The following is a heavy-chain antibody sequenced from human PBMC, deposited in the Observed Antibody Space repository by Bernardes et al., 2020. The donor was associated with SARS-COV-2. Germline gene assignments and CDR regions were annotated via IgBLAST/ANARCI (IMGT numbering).Heavy chain of an antibody. CDR3: ARGDRLGELSFVEFDY. D-gene: IGHD3-16*02. Sequence: ASLKVSCKASGYTFTSHAIHWVRQARGQRLEWMGWINADNGDPKYSQKFQGRVTITRDTSASIVYMEVSSLRSEDTAVYYCARGDRLGELSFVEFDYWGQGTLVIVSS. CDR2: INADNGDP. V-gene: IGHV1-3*01. J-gene: IGHJ4*02. CDR1: GYTFTSHA.